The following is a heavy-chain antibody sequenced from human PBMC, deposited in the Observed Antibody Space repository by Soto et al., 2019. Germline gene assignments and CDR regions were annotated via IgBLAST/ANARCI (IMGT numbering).Heavy chain of an antibody. J-gene: IGHJ4*02. V-gene: IGHV4-4*02. CDR3: ARASATIAAAAIFDY. Sequence: QVQLQESGPGLVKPSGTLSLTCAVSGGAISSSKWWSWVRQPPGKGLEWIGEIYQSGSTNYNPSLKSRVRXSXAXSXXQFSQKLTSVSAADTAVYYCARASATIAAAAIFDYWGQGTLVTVSS. CDR1: GGAISSSKW. CDR2: IYQSGST. D-gene: IGHD6-13*01.